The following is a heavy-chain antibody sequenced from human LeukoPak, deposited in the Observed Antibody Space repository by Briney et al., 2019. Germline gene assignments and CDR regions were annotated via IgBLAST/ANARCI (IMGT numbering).Heavy chain of an antibody. CDR2: ISSSGSYI. Sequence: GGSLRLSCAVSGFTFSSYWMSWVRQAPGKGLEWVASISSSGSYIYYADSVKGRFTISRDNAKNSLYLQMNSLRVEDTAVYYCAREIFWSGFFANLHFDYWGQGTLVTVSS. CDR1: GFTFSSYW. V-gene: IGHV3-21*01. D-gene: IGHD3-3*01. J-gene: IGHJ4*02. CDR3: AREIFWSGFFANLHFDY.